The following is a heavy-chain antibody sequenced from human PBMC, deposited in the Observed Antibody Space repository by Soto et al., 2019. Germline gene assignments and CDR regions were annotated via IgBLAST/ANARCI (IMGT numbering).Heavy chain of an antibody. Sequence: QVTLKESGPVLVKPTETLTLTCTVSGFSLSNARMGVSWIRQPPGKALEWLAHIFSNDEKSYSTSLKSRLTISKDTSKSQVVLTMTNMDPVDTATYSCARILKPPGGATIKRGYGMDVWGQGTTVTVSS. CDR2: IFSNDEK. V-gene: IGHV2-26*01. CDR1: GFSLSNARMG. D-gene: IGHD4-4*01. CDR3: ARILKPPGGATIKRGYGMDV. J-gene: IGHJ6*02.